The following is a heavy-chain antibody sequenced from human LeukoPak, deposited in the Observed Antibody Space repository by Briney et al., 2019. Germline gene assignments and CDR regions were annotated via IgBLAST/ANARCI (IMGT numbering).Heavy chain of an antibody. J-gene: IGHJ5*02. D-gene: IGHD6-19*01. CDR3: ARTQYSSGWYNWFDP. CDR2: ISGSGGIT. CDR1: GFTISSYA. V-gene: IGHV3-23*01. Sequence: GGSLRLSCAASGFTISSYAMSWVRQAPGKGLEWASAISGSGGITYYADSVKGRLTISRDNSKNTLYLQMNSLRAEDTAVYYCARTQYSSGWYNWFDPWGQGTLVTVSS.